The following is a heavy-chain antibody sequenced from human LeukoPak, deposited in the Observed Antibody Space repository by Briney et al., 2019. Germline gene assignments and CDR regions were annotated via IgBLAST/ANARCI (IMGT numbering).Heavy chain of an antibody. CDR2: IYYSGST. CDR3: ARDGRGYPAYYFDY. Sequence: SETLSLTCTVSGGSMRSYYWSWIRQPPGKGLEWIGYIYYSGSTNYNPSLKSRVTISVDTSKNQFSLKLSSVTAADTAVYYCARDGRGYPAYYFDYWGQGTLVTVSS. D-gene: IGHD3-22*01. CDR1: GGSMRSYY. J-gene: IGHJ4*02. V-gene: IGHV4-59*01.